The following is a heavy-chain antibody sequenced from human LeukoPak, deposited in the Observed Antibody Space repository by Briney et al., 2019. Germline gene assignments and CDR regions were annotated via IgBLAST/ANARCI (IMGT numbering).Heavy chain of an antibody. V-gene: IGHV3-23*01. CDR1: GFTFSSYA. CDR2: ISGSGGST. J-gene: IGHJ5*02. Sequence: GGSLRLSCAASGFTFSSYAMSWVRQAPGKGLEWVSAISGSGGSTYYADSVKGGFTFSRDNSKNTLHLQMNSLRVEDTAGYYCAKDHIVVVVAATEDWFDPWGQGTLVTVSS. CDR3: AKDHIVVVVAATEDWFDP. D-gene: IGHD2-15*01.